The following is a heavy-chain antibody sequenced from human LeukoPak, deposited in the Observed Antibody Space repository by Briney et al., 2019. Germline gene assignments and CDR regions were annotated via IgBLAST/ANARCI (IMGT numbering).Heavy chain of an antibody. CDR2: TYYRSKWYN. CDR3: ARERSSSWYGLFDY. CDR1: GDSVSSTSAG. V-gene: IGHV6-1*01. D-gene: IGHD6-13*01. Sequence: SQTLSLTCAISGDSVSSTSAGWNWIRQSPSRGLEWLGRTYYRSKWYNDYAVSVKSRITINPDTSKNQFSLQLNSVTPEDTAVYYCARERSSSWYGLFDYWGQGTLVTVSS. J-gene: IGHJ4*02.